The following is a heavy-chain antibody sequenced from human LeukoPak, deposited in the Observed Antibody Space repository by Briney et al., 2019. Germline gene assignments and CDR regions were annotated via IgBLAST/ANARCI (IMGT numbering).Heavy chain of an antibody. Sequence: ASVKVSCKASGYTFTGYYMNRVRQAPGQGLEWMGWINPKSGGTKYAQKFQGRVTMTRDTSISTAYMELSRLRSDDTAVYYCARDGHSYGYGWFDPWGQGTLVTVSS. D-gene: IGHD5-18*01. CDR2: INPKSGGT. CDR3: ARDGHSYGYGWFDP. V-gene: IGHV1-2*02. J-gene: IGHJ5*02. CDR1: GYTFTGYY.